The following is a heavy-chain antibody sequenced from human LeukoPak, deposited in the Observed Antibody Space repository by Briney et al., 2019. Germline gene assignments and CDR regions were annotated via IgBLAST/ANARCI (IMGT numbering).Heavy chain of an antibody. J-gene: IGHJ6*03. CDR1: GGSFSGYY. CDR3: ARAVGATSIYYYYYMDV. Sequence: SETLSLTCAVYGGSFSGYYWSWIRQPPGKGLEWIGEINHSGSTNYNPSLKSRVTISVDTSKNQFSLKLSSVTAAHTAVYYCARAVGATSIYYYYYMDVWGKGTTVTISS. CDR2: INHSGST. V-gene: IGHV4-34*01. D-gene: IGHD1-26*01.